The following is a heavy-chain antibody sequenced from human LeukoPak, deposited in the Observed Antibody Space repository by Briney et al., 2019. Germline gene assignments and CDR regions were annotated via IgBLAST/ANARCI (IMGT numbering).Heavy chain of an antibody. CDR2: ISWNSGSI. CDR1: GFTFDDYA. Sequence: GRSLRLSCAASGFTFDDYAMHWVRQAPGKGLEWVSGISWNSGSIGYADSVKGRFTISRDNAKNSLYLQMNSLRAEDTAVYYCARDADLYHYYGSGSGAAFDIWGQGTMVTVSS. D-gene: IGHD3-10*01. CDR3: ARDADLYHYYGSGSGAAFDI. V-gene: IGHV3-9*01. J-gene: IGHJ3*02.